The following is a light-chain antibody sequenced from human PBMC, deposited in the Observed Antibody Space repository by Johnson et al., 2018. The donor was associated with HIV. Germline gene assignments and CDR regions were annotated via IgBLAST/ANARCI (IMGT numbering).Light chain of an antibody. CDR3: GTWDNSLRTAF. CDR1: SSNIGNNY. Sequence: VLTQPPSVSAAAGQKVTISCSGSSSNIGNNYVAWYQQVPGTAPKLLIYDNNRRPSGVPDRFSGSKSGTSATLGITGLQTGDEADYFCGTWDNSLRTAFFGTGTEVTVL. V-gene: IGLV1-51*01. CDR2: DNN. J-gene: IGLJ1*01.